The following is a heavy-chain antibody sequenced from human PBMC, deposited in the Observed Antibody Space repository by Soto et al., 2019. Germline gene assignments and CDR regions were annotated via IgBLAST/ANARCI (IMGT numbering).Heavy chain of an antibody. Sequence: GGSLRLSCAASGFTVSSNYMSWVRQAPGKGLEWVSVIYSGGSTYYADSVKGRFTISRDNSKNTLYLQMNSLRAEDTAVYYCARVVSSGYFGSFYYFDYWGHGTLVTVSS. CDR3: ARVVSSGYFGSFYYFDY. D-gene: IGHD3-22*01. CDR2: IYSGGST. V-gene: IGHV3-66*01. CDR1: GFTVSSNY. J-gene: IGHJ4*01.